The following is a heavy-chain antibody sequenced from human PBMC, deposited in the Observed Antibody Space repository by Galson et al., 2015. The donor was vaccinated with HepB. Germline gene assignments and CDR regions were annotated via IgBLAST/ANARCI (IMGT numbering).Heavy chain of an antibody. Sequence: SLRLSCAASGFTFSSYSMNWVRQAPGKGLEWVSSISSSSSYIYYADSVKGRFTISRDNAKNSLYLQMNSLRAEDTAVYYCASGRRDSGPGYFDLWGRGTLVTVSS. CDR1: GFTFSSYS. J-gene: IGHJ2*01. CDR3: ASGRRDSGPGYFDL. V-gene: IGHV3-21*01. D-gene: IGHD4/OR15-4a*01. CDR2: ISSSSSYI.